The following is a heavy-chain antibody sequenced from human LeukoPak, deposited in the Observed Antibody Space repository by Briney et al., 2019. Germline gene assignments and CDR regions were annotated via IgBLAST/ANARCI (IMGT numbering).Heavy chain of an antibody. D-gene: IGHD1-26*01. CDR1: GGSISSYY. CDR2: IYYSGGT. J-gene: IGHJ4*02. Sequence: PSETLSLTCTVSGGSISSYYWSWIRQPPGKGLEWIGYIYYSGGTNYNPSLKSRVTISVDTSKNQFSLKLSSVTAADTAVYYCARAYGELLDSYYFDYWGQGTLVTVSS. V-gene: IGHV4-59*12. CDR3: ARAYGELLDSYYFDY.